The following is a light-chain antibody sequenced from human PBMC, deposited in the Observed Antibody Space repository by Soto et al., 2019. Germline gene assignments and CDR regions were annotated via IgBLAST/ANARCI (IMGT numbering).Light chain of an antibody. J-gene: IGLJ1*01. V-gene: IGLV2-23*01. Sequence: QSVLTQPASVSGSPGQSITISCTGTSSDVGSYNLVSWYQQHPGKAPKLMIYEGSKRPSGVSNRFSGSKSGNTASLTISGLQAEDEADYYCCSYAGSPLVFGTGTKLTVL. CDR3: CSYAGSPLV. CDR2: EGS. CDR1: SSDVGSYNL.